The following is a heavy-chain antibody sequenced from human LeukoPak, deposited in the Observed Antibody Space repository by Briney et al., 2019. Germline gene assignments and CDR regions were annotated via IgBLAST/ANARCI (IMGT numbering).Heavy chain of an antibody. CDR3: ARLDGWYYFDY. CDR2: IYYTGST. CDR1: GGSISSSSYY. D-gene: IGHD6-19*01. J-gene: IGHJ4*02. V-gene: IGHV4-39*02. Sequence: SETLSRTCTVSGGSISSSSYYWGWIRQPPGKGLEWIGSIYYTGSTYYNPSLKSRVTLSVDTSKNHFSLRLSSVTAADTAVYYCARLDGWYYFDYWGQGTLVTVSS.